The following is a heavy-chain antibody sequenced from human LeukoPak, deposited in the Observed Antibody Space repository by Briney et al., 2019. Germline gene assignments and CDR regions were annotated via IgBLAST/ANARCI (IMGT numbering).Heavy chain of an antibody. Sequence: GGSLRLSCAASGFTFSNYWMHWVRQAPGKGPVWVSRINFDGTTTTYADSVKGRFTISRDNAKNTLYLQMNSLQVEDTALYYCARELNWHQVDYWGQGTLVTVSS. CDR2: INFDGTTT. CDR3: ARELNWHQVDY. D-gene: IGHD1-1*01. V-gene: IGHV3-74*01. J-gene: IGHJ4*02. CDR1: GFTFSNYW.